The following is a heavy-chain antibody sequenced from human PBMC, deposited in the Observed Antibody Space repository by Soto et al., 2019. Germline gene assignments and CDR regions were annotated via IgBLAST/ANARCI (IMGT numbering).Heavy chain of an antibody. CDR2: INPSGGST. V-gene: IGHV1-46*01. Sequence: GASVKVSCKASGYAFTTFYMYWVRQAPGQGLEWMGMINPSGGSTSYAQKFQGRVTMTRDTSRSTVYMELSSLRSEDTAVYYCATGSSLCYSPWDYWGQGSLVTVSS. CDR3: ATGSSLCYSPWDY. D-gene: IGHD6-13*01. CDR1: GYAFTTFY. J-gene: IGHJ4*02.